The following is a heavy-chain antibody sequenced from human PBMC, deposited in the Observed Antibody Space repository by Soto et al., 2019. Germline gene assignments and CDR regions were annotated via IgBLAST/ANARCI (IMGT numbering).Heavy chain of an antibody. CDR1: GGSISSYY. D-gene: IGHD2-15*01. J-gene: IGHJ5*02. CDR2: IYTSGST. CDR3: ARDRCSGGSCYFNWFDP. Sequence: QVQLQESGPGLVKPSETLSLTCTVSGGSISSYYWSWIRQPAGKALEWIGRIYTSGSTNYNPSLKSRVTMSVDTSKNQFSLKLSSVTAADTAVYYCARDRCSGGSCYFNWFDPWGQGTLVTVSS. V-gene: IGHV4-4*07.